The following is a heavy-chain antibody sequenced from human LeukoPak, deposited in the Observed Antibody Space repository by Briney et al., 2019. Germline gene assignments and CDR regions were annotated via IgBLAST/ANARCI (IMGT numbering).Heavy chain of an antibody. CDR2: ISSSSSYI. J-gene: IGHJ3*02. D-gene: IGHD6-13*01. V-gene: IGHV3-21*01. CDR3: ARDLRQQLAHDAFDI. Sequence: GGSLRLSCAASAFTFSSYGMHWVRQAPGKGLEWVSSISSSSSYIYYADSVKGRFTISRDNAKNSLYLQMNSLRAEDTAVYYCARDLRQQLAHDAFDIWGQGTMVTVSS. CDR1: AFTFSSYG.